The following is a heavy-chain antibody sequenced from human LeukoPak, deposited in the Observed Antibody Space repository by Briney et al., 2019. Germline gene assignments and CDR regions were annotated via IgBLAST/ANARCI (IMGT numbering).Heavy chain of an antibody. D-gene: IGHD3-10*01. V-gene: IGHV3-30-3*01. CDR2: ISYDGSNK. CDR1: GFTFSSYA. Sequence: GRSLRLSCAASGFTFSSYAMHWVRQAPGKGLEWVAVISYDGSNKYYADSVKGRFTISRDNSKNTLYLQMNSLRAEDTAVYYCARETNEDYYGSGSYYGDWGQGTLVTVCS. CDR3: ARETNEDYYGSGSYYGD. J-gene: IGHJ4*02.